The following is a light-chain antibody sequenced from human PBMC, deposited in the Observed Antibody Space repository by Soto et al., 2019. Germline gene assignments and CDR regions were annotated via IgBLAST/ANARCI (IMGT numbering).Light chain of an antibody. V-gene: IGLV2-14*01. CDR1: SSDVGGYNY. J-gene: IGLJ1*01. CDR3: SSYTSSSTYV. Sequence: QSALTQPASVSGSPGQSITISCTGTSSDVGGYNYVSWYQQHPGKAPKFLIYEVSNRPSGVSNRFSGSKSGNTASLTISGLQAEDEADYYRSSYTSSSTYVFGTGTKGTVL. CDR2: EVS.